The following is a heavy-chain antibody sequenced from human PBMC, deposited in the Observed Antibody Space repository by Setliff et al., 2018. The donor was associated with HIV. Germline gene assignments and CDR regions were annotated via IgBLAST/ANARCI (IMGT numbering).Heavy chain of an antibody. CDR1: GYTFTSYD. D-gene: IGHD2-2*01. CDR2: MNPNSGNT. CDR3: ARWCAAAGCYPAIYHFDS. V-gene: IGHV1-8*02. J-gene: IGHJ4*02. Sequence: RASVKVSCKASGYTFTSYDINWVRQATGQGLEWMGWMNPNSGNTGYAQKFQGRVTMTRNTSISTAYMELSSLRSEDTAVYYCARWCAAAGCYPAIYHFDSWGQGTLVTVSS.